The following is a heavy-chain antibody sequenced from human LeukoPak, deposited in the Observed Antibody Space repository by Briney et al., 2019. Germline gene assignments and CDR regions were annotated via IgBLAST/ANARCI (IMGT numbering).Heavy chain of an antibody. CDR1: GYSISSGYY. V-gene: IGHV4-61*01. CDR2: IYYSGST. D-gene: IGHD3-10*01. J-gene: IGHJ4*02. CDR3: ARARHYGSGSTALFDY. Sequence: PSETLSLTCTVSGYSISSGYYWSWIRQPPGKGLEWIGYIYYSGSTNYNPSLKSRVTISVDTSKNQFSLKLSSVTAADTAVYYCARARHYGSGSTALFDYWGQGTLVTVSS.